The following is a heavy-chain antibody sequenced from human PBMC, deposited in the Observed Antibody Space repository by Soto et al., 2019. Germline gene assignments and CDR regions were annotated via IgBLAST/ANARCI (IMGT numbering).Heavy chain of an antibody. CDR1: GFTFSSYA. Sequence: GESLKISCAASGFTFSSYAMSWVRQAPGKGLEWVSGIRGSGGGTYYADSVKGRFTIFRDNSKNTLYLQMNSLRVEDTAVYYCAKDRSNYYERGGYYPFDYWGQGTLVTVSS. J-gene: IGHJ4*02. CDR3: AKDRSNYYERGGYYPFDY. D-gene: IGHD3-22*01. CDR2: IRGSGGGT. V-gene: IGHV3-23*01.